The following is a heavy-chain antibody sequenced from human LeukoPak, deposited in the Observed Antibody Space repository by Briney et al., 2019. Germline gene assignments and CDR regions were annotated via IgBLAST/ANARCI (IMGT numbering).Heavy chain of an antibody. CDR3: AKMRGQLQLQYYMDV. CDR1: GFTFSTYA. CDR2: ISGSGGST. J-gene: IGHJ6*03. D-gene: IGHD6-6*01. Sequence: PGGSLRPSCAASGFTFSTYAMSWVRQAPGKGLEWVSTISGSGGSTFYADSVRGQFTISRDNSKNTVYLQMNSLRVEDTAVLYCAKMRGQLQLQYYMDVWGPGTTVAVSS. V-gene: IGHV3-23*01.